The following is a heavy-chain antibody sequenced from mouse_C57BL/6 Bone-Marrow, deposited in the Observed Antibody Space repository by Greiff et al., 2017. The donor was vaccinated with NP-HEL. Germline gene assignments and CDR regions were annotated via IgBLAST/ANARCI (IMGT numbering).Heavy chain of an antibody. CDR3: AICDGWDWYFDV. CDR1: GYTFTSYW. J-gene: IGHJ1*03. CDR2: IHPSDSDT. D-gene: IGHD2-3*01. V-gene: IGHV1-74*01. Sequence: QVQLKQPGAELVKPGASVKVSCKASGYTFTSYWMHWVKQRPGQGLEWIGRIHPSDSDTNYNQKFKGKATLTVDKSSSTAYMQLSSLTSEDSAVYYCAICDGWDWYFDVWGTGTTVTVSS.